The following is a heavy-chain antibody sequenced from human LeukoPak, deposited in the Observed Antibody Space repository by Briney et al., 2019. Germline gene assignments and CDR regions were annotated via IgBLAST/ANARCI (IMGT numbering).Heavy chain of an antibody. CDR1: VGSVSGYY. V-gene: IGHV4-34*01. J-gene: IGHJ2*01. CDR3: AREILEVYYFDL. CDR2: IHHSGAT. Sequence: SETLSLTCGVYVGSVSGYYWSWLPQPPRKGLEWIGEIHHSGATNYNPSLKSRATILLDKTKNKFSLKLRSVTAADTAVYYCAREILEVYYFDLWGRGTLVTVSS. D-gene: IGHD1-1*01.